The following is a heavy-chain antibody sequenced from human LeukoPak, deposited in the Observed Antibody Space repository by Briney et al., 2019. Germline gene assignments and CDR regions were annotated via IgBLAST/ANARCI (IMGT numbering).Heavy chain of an antibody. CDR2: IYYSGST. CDR3: ARLKGGYGARGNWFDP. V-gene: IGHV4-59*01. CDR1: GGSTSSYY. J-gene: IGHJ5*02. Sequence: ASETLSLTCTVSGGSTSSYYWSWIRQRPGKGLDWIGYIYYSGSTNYNPSLKSRVTISVDTSKNQFSLKLSSVTAADTAVYYCARLKGGYGARGNWFDPWGQGTLVTVSS. D-gene: IGHD3-22*01.